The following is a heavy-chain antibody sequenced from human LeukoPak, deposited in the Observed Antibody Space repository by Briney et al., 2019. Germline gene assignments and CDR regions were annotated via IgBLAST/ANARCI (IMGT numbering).Heavy chain of an antibody. V-gene: IGHV3-30-3*01. J-gene: IGHJ4*02. Sequence: GGSLRLSCAASGFTFSSYAMHWVRQAPGKGLEWVAVISYDGSNKYYADSVKGRFTISRDNSKNTLYLQMNSLRAEDTAVYYCARDGSTPYYDILTGYYHFDYWGQGTLVTVSS. D-gene: IGHD3-9*01. CDR3: ARDGSTPYYDILTGYYHFDY. CDR1: GFTFSSYA. CDR2: ISYDGSNK.